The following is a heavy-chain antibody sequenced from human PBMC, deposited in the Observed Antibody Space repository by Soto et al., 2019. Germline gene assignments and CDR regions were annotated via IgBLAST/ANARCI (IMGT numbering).Heavy chain of an antibody. CDR1: GYSISSSHW. D-gene: IGHD6-6*01. CDR3: ARRSVSSSGNLDY. CDR2: INYSGNT. V-gene: IGHV4-28*01. J-gene: IGHJ4*02. Sequence: LSLTFAVSGYSISSSHWWGWIRQPPGKGLEWIGYINYSGNTYYNPSLKSRVTMSVDTSKNQFSLKLSSVTAVDTAVYYCARRSVSSSGNLDYWGQGTLVTVSS.